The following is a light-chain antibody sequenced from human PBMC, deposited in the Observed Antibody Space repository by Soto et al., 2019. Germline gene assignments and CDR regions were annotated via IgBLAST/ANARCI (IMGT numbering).Light chain of an antibody. CDR3: QQYDNWPYN. CDR2: GAP. J-gene: IGKJ2*01. CDR1: QSVSNT. Sequence: EIVMTQSPATLSVSPGERATLSCRASQSVSNTLAWYQQKPVQAPRLLMYGAPIRATGIPARFSGGGSGTQFTLTISSLQSEDFAAYYCQQYDNWPYNFGQGTTLEIK. V-gene: IGKV3-15*01.